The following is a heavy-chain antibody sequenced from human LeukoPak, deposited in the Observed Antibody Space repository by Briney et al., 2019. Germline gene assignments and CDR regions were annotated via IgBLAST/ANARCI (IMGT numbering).Heavy chain of an antibody. J-gene: IGHJ4*02. CDR1: GGSFSGYY. CDR3: ASFGVDYYFDY. CDR2: INHSGST. D-gene: IGHD3-3*01. V-gene: IGHV4-34*01. Sequence: PSETLSLICAVYGGSFSGYYWSWIRQPPGKGLEWIGEINHSGSTNYNPSLKSRVTISVDTSKNQFSLKLSSVTAADTAVYYCASFGVDYYFDYWGQGTLVTVSS.